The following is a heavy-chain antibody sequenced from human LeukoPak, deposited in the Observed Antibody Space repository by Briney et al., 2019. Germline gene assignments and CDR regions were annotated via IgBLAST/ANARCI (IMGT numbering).Heavy chain of an antibody. CDR3: ARGSEVGATDY. CDR2: INPIFGTA. V-gene: IGHV1-69*06. CDR1: GYIFTHYY. D-gene: IGHD1-26*01. J-gene: IGHJ4*02. Sequence: GASVKVSCKTSGYIFTHYYLHWVRQAPGQRPEWMGWINPIFGTANYAQKFQGRVTITADKSTSTAYMELSSLRSEDTAVYYCARGSEVGATDYWGQGTLVTVSS.